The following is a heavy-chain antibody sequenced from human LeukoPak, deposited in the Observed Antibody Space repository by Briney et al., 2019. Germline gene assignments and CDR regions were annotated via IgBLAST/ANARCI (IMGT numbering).Heavy chain of an antibody. CDR2: IYYSGST. Sequence: SETLSLTCTVSGGSISSGGYYWRWIRQHPGKGLEWIGYIYYSGSTYYNPSLKSRVTISVDTSKNQFSLKLSSVTAADTAVYYCVREGCSYDRFCWFDPWGQGTLVTVPP. V-gene: IGHV4-31*03. CDR3: VREGCSYDRFCWFDP. D-gene: IGHD3-22*01. CDR1: GGSISSGGYY. J-gene: IGHJ5*02.